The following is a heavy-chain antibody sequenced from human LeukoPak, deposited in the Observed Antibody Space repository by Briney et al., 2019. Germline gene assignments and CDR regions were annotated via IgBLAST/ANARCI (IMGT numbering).Heavy chain of an antibody. J-gene: IGHJ4*02. V-gene: IGHV3-7*03. CDR3: ARDYSSGWYDY. CDR1: GFTFSSYW. Sequence: GGSLRLSCAASGFTFSSYWMSWVRQAPGKGLEGVANIKQDGSEKYYVDSVKGRFTISRDNAKNSLYLQMNSLRAEDTAVYYCARDYSSGWYDYWGQGTLVTVSS. D-gene: IGHD6-19*01. CDR2: IKQDGSEK.